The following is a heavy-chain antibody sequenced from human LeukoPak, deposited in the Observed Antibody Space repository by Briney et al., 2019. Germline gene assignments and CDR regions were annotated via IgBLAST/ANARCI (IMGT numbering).Heavy chain of an antibody. CDR3: ATKYDFWSGYQDY. CDR1: GYTLTELS. Sequence: ASVKVSCKVSGYTLTELSMHWVRQAPGKGLEWMGGFDPEDVETIYAQKFQGRVTMTEDTSTDTAYMELSSLRSEDTAVYYCATKYDFWSGYQDYWGQGTLVTVSS. D-gene: IGHD3-3*01. CDR2: FDPEDVET. J-gene: IGHJ4*02. V-gene: IGHV1-24*01.